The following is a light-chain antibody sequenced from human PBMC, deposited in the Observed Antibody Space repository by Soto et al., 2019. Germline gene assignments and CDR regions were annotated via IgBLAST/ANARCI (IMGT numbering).Light chain of an antibody. CDR3: QQTYRTPYT. Sequence: DIQVTQSPSSLSVSVGDKITITCRSSQTIGVYLNWYQKKLGTPRKLLIYAASNLQSGVPSRFSGRGYGTDFTLTISGLQPEDLGTYFCQQTYRTPYTFGQGTKLEI. V-gene: IGKV1-39*01. J-gene: IGKJ2*01. CDR1: QTIGVY. CDR2: AAS.